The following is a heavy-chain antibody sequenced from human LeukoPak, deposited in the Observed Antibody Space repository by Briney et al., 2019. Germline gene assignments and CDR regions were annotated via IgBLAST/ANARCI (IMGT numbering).Heavy chain of an antibody. V-gene: IGHV4-31*03. CDR3: ARDLSIPVAGQFDF. J-gene: IGHJ4*02. CDR1: GGSISSGGYY. D-gene: IGHD6-19*01. CDR2: IYYSGST. Sequence: SETLSLTCTVSGGSISSGGYYWSWIRQHPGTGLEWIGYIYYSGSTYYNPSLKSRVTLSVDTSKNQFSLRLSPVTAADTAIYYCARDLSIPVAGQFDFWGQGTLVTVSS.